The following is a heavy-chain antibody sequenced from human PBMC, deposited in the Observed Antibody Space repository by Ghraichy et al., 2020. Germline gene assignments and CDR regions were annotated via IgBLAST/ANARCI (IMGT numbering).Heavy chain of an antibody. CDR3: ARGRYCGGGSCYPRPYYFDY. J-gene: IGHJ4*02. CDR1: GGPLGGYY. D-gene: IGHD2-15*01. V-gene: IGHV4-34*01. Sequence: SETLSLTCAVYGGPLGGYYWNLIRQPPGKGLEWIGEISYSGSTFYNPSLNSRVTLSVDPSNKQFSLRLRSVTAADTAIYYCARGRYCGGGSCYPRPYYFDYWGQGTLVTVSS. CDR2: ISYSGST.